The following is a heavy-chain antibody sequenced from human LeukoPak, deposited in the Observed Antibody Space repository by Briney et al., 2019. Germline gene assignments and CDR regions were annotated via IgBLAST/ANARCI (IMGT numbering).Heavy chain of an antibody. D-gene: IGHD6-6*01. CDR1: GGTFSSYA. V-gene: IGHV1-69*05. CDR2: IIPIFGTA. Sequence: SVKVSCKASGGTFSSYAISWVRQAPGQGLEWMGGIIPIFGTANYAQKFQGRVTITTDESTSIAYMELSSLRSEDTAVYYCASGAARIYYYYMDVWGKGTTVTVSS. CDR3: ASGAARIYYYYMDV. J-gene: IGHJ6*03.